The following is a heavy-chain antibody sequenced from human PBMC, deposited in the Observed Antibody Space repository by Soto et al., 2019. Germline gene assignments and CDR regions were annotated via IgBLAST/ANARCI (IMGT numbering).Heavy chain of an antibody. CDR3: AVSRYIAASGTYDY. CDR2: IWYDGSNK. J-gene: IGHJ4*02. D-gene: IGHD6-13*01. CDR1: GFTFSSYG. V-gene: IGHV3-33*01. Sequence: QVQLVESGGGVVQPGRSLRLSCAASGFTFSSYGMHWVRQAPGKGLEWVAVIWYDGSNKYYADSVKGRFTISRDNSKNTLYLQMNSFRAEDTDVYYCAVSRYIAASGTYDYWGQGTLVTVSS.